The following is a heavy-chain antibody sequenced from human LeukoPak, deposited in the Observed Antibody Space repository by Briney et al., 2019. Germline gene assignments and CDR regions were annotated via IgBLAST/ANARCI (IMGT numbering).Heavy chain of an antibody. Sequence: SETLSLTCTVSGGSVSSGSHYWSWIRQPTGKGLEWIGYIYYSGSTNYNPSLKSRVTISVDTSKNQFSLKLSSVTAADTAVYYCARRAIWFGELLFYDYWGQGTLVTVSS. V-gene: IGHV4-61*01. CDR3: ARRAIWFGELLFYDY. J-gene: IGHJ4*02. CDR1: GGSVSSGSHY. CDR2: IYYSGST. D-gene: IGHD3-10*01.